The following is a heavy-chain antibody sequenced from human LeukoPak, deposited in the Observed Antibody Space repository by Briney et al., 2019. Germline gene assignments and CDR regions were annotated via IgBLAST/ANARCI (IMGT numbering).Heavy chain of an antibody. Sequence: PSETLSLTCTVSGGSINSGDSCWSWIRQPPGKSLEWIGYISYSGSPYYNPSLRSRVAISGDTSKNQFSLRLGSVTAADTAVYYCARVPYGSGTYYFDYWGQGTLVTVSS. J-gene: IGHJ4*02. CDR1: GGSINSGDSC. CDR2: ISYSGSP. D-gene: IGHD3-10*01. CDR3: ARVPYGSGTYYFDY. V-gene: IGHV4-30-4*01.